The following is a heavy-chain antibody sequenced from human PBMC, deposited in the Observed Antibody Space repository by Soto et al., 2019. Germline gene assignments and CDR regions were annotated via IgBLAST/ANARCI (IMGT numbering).Heavy chain of an antibody. V-gene: IGHV3-23*01. D-gene: IGHD6-19*01. CDR3: AKMGDQWPIPNNWFAP. Sequence: EVQLLESGGGLVQPGGSLRLSCAASGFTFSSYAMSWVRQAPGTGLEWVSAISGSGGSTYYADSVKGRFTISRDNSKNTLYLQMNSLRAEDTAVYYCAKMGDQWPIPNNWFAPWGQGTLVTVSS. J-gene: IGHJ5*02. CDR2: ISGSGGST. CDR1: GFTFSSYA.